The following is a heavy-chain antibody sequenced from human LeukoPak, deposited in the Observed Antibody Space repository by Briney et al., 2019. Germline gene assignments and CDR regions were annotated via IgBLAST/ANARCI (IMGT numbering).Heavy chain of an antibody. D-gene: IGHD1-26*01. CDR2: ITASGTAM. CDR1: GFTFSSYG. V-gene: IGHV3-48*02. CDR3: ASSGSYRFDY. J-gene: IGHJ4*02. Sequence: GGSLRLSCAASGFTFSSYGMHWVRQAPGKGLEWVSHITASGTAMFYADSVKGRFTISRDNAKNSLYLQMNSLRDEDTAVYYCASSGSYRFDYWGQGTLVTVSS.